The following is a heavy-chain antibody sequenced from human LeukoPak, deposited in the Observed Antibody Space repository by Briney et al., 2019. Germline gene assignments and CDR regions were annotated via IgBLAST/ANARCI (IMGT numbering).Heavy chain of an antibody. J-gene: IGHJ4*02. Sequence: PSETLSLTCTVSGGSISSYYWSWIRQPPGKGLEWIGYIYYSGSTNYNPSLKSRVTISVDTSRNQFSLKLSSVTAADTAVYYCARGLHGDGYNYPRSPFDYWGQGTLVTVSS. V-gene: IGHV4-59*01. CDR3: ARGLHGDGYNYPRSPFDY. CDR1: GGSISSYY. CDR2: IYYSGST. D-gene: IGHD5-24*01.